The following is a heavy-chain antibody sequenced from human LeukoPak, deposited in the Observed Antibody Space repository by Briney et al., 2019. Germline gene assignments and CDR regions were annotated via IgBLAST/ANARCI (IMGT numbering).Heavy chain of an antibody. CDR3: ARDEAGTLLFDY. V-gene: IGHV3-48*03. Sequence: GGSLRLSCAASGFTFSSYEMNWVRQAPGKGLEWVSYISSSGSTIYYADSVKGRFTISRDNAKNSLYLQMNSLRAEDTAVYYCARDEAGTLLFDYWGQGTLVTVSS. CDR2: ISSSGSTI. CDR1: GFTFSSYE. D-gene: IGHD6-25*01. J-gene: IGHJ4*02.